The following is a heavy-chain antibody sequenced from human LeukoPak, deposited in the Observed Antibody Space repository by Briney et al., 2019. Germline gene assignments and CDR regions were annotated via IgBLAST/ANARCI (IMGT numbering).Heavy chain of an antibody. CDR3: ARQLGYCSSTSCYADKVDY. J-gene: IGHJ4*02. Sequence: SETLSLTCTVSGGSISSSSYYWGWIRQPPGKGPEWIGSIYYSGSTYYNPSLKSRVTISVDTSKNQFSLKLSSVTAADTAVYYCARQLGYCSSTSCYADKVDYWGQGTLVTVSS. CDR2: IYYSGST. D-gene: IGHD2-2*01. V-gene: IGHV4-39*01. CDR1: GGSISSSSYY.